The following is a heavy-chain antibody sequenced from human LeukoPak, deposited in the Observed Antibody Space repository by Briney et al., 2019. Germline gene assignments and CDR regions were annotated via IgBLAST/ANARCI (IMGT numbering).Heavy chain of an antibody. D-gene: IGHD6-19*01. V-gene: IGHV3-48*04. CDR3: ARGGLRRFGD. Sequence: TGGSLRLSCAASGFTFSSYSMNWVRQAPGKGLEWVSHISNSGNPTYNADSVKGRFTISRDNAENSLYLQMNSLRAEDTAVYYCARGGLRRFGDWGQGTLVTVSS. CDR1: GFTFSSYS. CDR2: ISNSGNPT. J-gene: IGHJ4*02.